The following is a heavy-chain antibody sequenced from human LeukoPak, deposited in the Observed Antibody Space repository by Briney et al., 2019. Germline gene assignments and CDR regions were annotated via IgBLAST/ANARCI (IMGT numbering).Heavy chain of an antibody. CDR1: GFTVTNNA. CDR2: ISGSGGST. CDR3: AKGGAQQAVYYYDY. D-gene: IGHD1-14*01. J-gene: IGHJ4*02. V-gene: IGHV3-23*01. Sequence: GGSLRLSCAASGFTVTNNAMSWVRQAPGKGLEWVSLISGSGGSTHYADSVKGRFTISRDNSKNTVYLQMNFLTAEDTAIYYCAKGGAQQAVYYYDYWGQGILVTVSS.